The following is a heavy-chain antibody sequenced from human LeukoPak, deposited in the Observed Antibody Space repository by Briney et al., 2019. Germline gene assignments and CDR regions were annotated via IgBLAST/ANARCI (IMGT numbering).Heavy chain of an antibody. CDR2: ISYDGSNK. CDR3: ARAMVRGVTTATDY. Sequence: GGSLRLSCAASGFTFSSYAMHWVRQAPGKGLEWVAVISYDGSNKYYADSVKGRFTISRDNSKNTLYLQMNSLRAEDTAVYYCARAMVRGVTTATDYWGQGTLVTVSS. V-gene: IGHV3-30*04. CDR1: GFTFSSYA. D-gene: IGHD3-10*01. J-gene: IGHJ4*02.